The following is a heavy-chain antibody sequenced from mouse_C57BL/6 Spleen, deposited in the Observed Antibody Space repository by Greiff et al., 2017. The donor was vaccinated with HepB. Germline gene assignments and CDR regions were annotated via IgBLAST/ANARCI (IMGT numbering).Heavy chain of an antibody. CDR3: ARDQVAYYYGSSYAYYYAMDY. Sequence: VHLVESGAELMKPGASVKLSCKATGYTFTGYWIEWVKQRPGHGLEWIGEILPGSGSTNYNEKFKGKATFTADTSSNTAYMQLSSLTTEDSAIYYCARDQVAYYYGSSYAYYYAMDYWGQGTSVTVSS. D-gene: IGHD1-1*01. V-gene: IGHV1-9*01. J-gene: IGHJ4*01. CDR2: ILPGSGST. CDR1: GYTFTGYW.